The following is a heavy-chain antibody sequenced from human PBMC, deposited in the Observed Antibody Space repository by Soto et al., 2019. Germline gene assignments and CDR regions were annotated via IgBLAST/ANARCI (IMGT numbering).Heavy chain of an antibody. D-gene: IGHD2-8*01. CDR1: GGSFSGYY. CDR3: ARIGYCTNGVCPDY. Sequence: QVQLQQWGAGLLKPSETLSLTCAVYGGSFSGYYWSWIRQPPGKGLEWIGEINHSGSTNYNPSLKRRVTISVDTSKNQFSLKLCSVTAADTAVYYCARIGYCTNGVCPDYWGQGTLVTVSS. V-gene: IGHV4-34*01. CDR2: INHSGST. J-gene: IGHJ4*02.